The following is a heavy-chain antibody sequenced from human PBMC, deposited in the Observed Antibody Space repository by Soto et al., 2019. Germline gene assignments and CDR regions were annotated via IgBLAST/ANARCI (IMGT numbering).Heavy chain of an antibody. Sequence: QVQLVESGGGVVQPGRSLRLSCAASGFTFSSYGMHWVRQAPGKGLEWVAVISYDGSNKYYADSVKGRFTISRDNSKNTLYLRMNSLRAEDTAVYYCAKDIAAGTSKDMDVWGKGTTVTVSS. CDR1: GFTFSSYG. V-gene: IGHV3-30*18. CDR2: ISYDGSNK. D-gene: IGHD6-13*01. CDR3: AKDIAAGTSKDMDV. J-gene: IGHJ6*03.